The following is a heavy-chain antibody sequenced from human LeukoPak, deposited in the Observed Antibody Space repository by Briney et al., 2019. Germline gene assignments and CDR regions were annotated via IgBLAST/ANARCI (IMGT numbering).Heavy chain of an antibody. Sequence: GGAVQISCKWSGYSLIRYWMGGVRQWPGKGLEGMGMTYPGNSDTTYSPPFQGQVTISADKSISTAYLQWSSLKASATAMYYCARLGYYDSSGQSAYWGQGPLVTVSS. CDR2: TYPGNSDT. D-gene: IGHD3-22*01. CDR3: ARLGYYDSSGQSAY. V-gene: IGHV5-51*01. J-gene: IGHJ4*02. CDR1: GYSLIRYW.